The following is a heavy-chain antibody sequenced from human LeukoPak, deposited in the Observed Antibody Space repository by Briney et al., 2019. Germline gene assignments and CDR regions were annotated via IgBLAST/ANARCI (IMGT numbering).Heavy chain of an antibody. D-gene: IGHD5-12*01. J-gene: IGHJ4*02. CDR2: IKYDGSEK. Sequence: PGGSLRLSCAASGFTFSNYWMTWFRQTPGKDLEWVGNIKYDGSEKYYVDSVKGRFTISRDNAKNSLYLQINSLRGEDTAVYYCARDTLGEGDDSDYAVYYDYWGQGTLVTVSS. CDR1: GFTFSNYW. CDR3: ARDTLGEGDDSDYAVYYDY. V-gene: IGHV3-7*01.